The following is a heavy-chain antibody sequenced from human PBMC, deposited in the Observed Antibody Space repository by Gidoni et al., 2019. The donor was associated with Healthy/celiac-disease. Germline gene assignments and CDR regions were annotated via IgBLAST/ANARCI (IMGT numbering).Heavy chain of an antibody. D-gene: IGHD2-2*01. V-gene: IGHV1-24*01. CDR2: FDPEDGET. Sequence: QVQLVQSGAEVTKPGASVKVSCKVSGYTLTELSMHWVRQAPGKGLGWMGGFDPEDGETIYAQKFQGRVTMTEDTSTDTAYMELSSLRSEDTAVYYCATLPLRYCSSTSCKGENWFDPWGQGTLVTVSS. CDR1: GYTLTELS. CDR3: ATLPLRYCSSTSCKGENWFDP. J-gene: IGHJ5*02.